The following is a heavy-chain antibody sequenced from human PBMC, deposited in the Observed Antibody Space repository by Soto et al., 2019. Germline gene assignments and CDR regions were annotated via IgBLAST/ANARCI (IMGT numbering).Heavy chain of an antibody. J-gene: IGHJ5*02. CDR2: MTPNSGNT. V-gene: IGHV1-8*01. Sequence: QVHLVQSGAEVKKPGASVKVSCKASGYNFIDYDINWVRQSTGQGLEWMGWMTPNSGNTGYAQKFQGRVTLTRDTSIGAAYMELSSRKSEDPAVYYCARNPDGSGLFDPWGQGTLVTVSS. CDR1: GYNFIDYD. D-gene: IGHD6-19*01. CDR3: ARNPDGSGLFDP.